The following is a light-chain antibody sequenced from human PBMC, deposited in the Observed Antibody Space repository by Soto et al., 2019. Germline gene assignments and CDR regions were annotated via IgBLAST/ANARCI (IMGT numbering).Light chain of an antibody. J-gene: IGLJ2*01. CDR3: AAWDDSLNGPR. V-gene: IGLV1-44*01. CDR2: TNN. Sequence: QSVLTQPPSASGTPGQRVTISCSGSNSNIGSNTVNWYQQLPGTAPKLLIYTNNQRPSGVPDRFSASKSGTSASLAISGLQSEDEADYYCAAWDDSLNGPRFGGGTQLTVL. CDR1: NSNIGSNT.